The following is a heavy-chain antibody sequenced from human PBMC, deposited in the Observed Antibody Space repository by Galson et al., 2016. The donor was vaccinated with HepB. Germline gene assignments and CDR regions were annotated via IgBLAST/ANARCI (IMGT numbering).Heavy chain of an antibody. CDR2: VSYNSDTI. J-gene: IGHJ5*01. CDR3: VKDTAKWPTFNWFDS. Sequence: SLRLSCAGSGFPFDDYAMHWVRQPPGKGLEWVSGVSYNSDTIDYAASVKGRFTASRDNAKNTLYLQMTGLRTEDTALYYCVKDTAKWPTFNWFDSWGQGPLVIVSS. V-gene: IGHV3-9*01. CDR1: GFPFDDYA. D-gene: IGHD2-8*01.